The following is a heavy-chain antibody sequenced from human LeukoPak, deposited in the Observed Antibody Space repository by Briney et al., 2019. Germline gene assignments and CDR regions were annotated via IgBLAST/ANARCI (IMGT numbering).Heavy chain of an antibody. V-gene: IGHV4-59*01. CDR1: GGSISGYY. Sequence: SETLSLTCTVSGGSISGYYWSWIRQPPGKGLEWIGYIYYSGSTNYNPSLKSRVTISVDTSKNQFSLKLSSVTAADTAVYYCARVPRSYYYYYYMDVWGKGTTVTVSS. CDR3: ARVPRSYYYYYYMDV. J-gene: IGHJ6*03. CDR2: IYYSGST.